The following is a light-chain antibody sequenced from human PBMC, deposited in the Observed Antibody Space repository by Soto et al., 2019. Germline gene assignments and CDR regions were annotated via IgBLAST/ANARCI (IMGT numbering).Light chain of an antibody. J-gene: IGKJ1*01. Sequence: EIGLTQSPATLSLSPGETATLSCRASQYVGNRLSWYQHKPAHAPRRLIYYTSTRAAGIPARFSGSGSATDFSLTIISLAAEDVAVDYCHQRQSWPRTFGQGTKVDI. CDR1: QYVGNR. CDR2: YTS. V-gene: IGKV3-11*01. CDR3: HQRQSWPRT.